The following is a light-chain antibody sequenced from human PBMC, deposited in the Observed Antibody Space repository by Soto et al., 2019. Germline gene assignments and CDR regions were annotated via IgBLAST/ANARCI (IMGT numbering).Light chain of an antibody. V-gene: IGKV1-12*01. CDR1: QGIDNW. CDR2: AAS. Sequence: DIQMTQSPSSVSASVGDSVTITCRASQGIDNWLAWYQQKPGMAPKLLISAASNLQSGVPTRFSGSESGTDFTLTINSLHPEDFATYFCQQAIHFPLAFGGGTKVEI. J-gene: IGKJ4*01. CDR3: QQAIHFPLA.